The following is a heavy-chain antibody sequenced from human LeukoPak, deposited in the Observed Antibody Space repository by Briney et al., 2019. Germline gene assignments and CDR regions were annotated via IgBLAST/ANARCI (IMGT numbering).Heavy chain of an antibody. Sequence: SETLSLTCTVSGGSISSYYWSWIRQPPGKGLEWIGYIYYSGSTNYNPSLKSRVTISVDTSKNQFSLKLSSVTAADTAVYYCARVGYSSSSNYFDYWGQGTLVTVSS. CDR3: ARVGYSSSSNYFDY. V-gene: IGHV4-59*01. CDR1: GGSISSYY. J-gene: IGHJ4*02. D-gene: IGHD6-6*01. CDR2: IYYSGST.